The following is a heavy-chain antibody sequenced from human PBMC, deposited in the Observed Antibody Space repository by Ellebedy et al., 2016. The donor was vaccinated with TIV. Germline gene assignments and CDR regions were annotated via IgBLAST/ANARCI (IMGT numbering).Heavy chain of an antibody. D-gene: IGHD2-15*01. CDR1: GFTFSSYA. Sequence: PGGSLRLSCAASGFTFSSYAMHWVRQAPGKGLEWVAVISYDGSNKYYADSVKGRFTISRDNSKNTLYLQMNSLRAEDTAVYYCTAATPLPYWGQGTLVTVSS. V-gene: IGHV3-30-3*02. CDR2: ISYDGSNK. J-gene: IGHJ4*02. CDR3: TAATPLPY.